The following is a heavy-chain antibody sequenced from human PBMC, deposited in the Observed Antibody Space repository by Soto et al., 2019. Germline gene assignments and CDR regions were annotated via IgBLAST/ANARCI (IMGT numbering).Heavy chain of an antibody. V-gene: IGHV3-66*01. CDR3: ARGGRGYSYGRNNAFDI. CDR1: GFTVSSNY. D-gene: IGHD5-18*01. J-gene: IGHJ3*02. CDR2: IYSGGST. Sequence: GGSLRLSCAASGFTVSSNYMSWVRQAPGKGLEWVSVIYSGGSTYYADSVKGRFTISRDNSKNTLYLQMNSLRAEDTAVYYCARGGRGYSYGRNNAFDIWGQGTMVTVSS.